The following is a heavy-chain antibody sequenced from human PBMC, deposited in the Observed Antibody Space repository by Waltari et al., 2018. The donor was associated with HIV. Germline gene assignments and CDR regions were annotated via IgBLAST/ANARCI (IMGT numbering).Heavy chain of an antibody. V-gene: IGHV3-66*01. CDR2: IYSGGST. J-gene: IGHJ6*02. D-gene: IGHD2-21*02. CDR3: ASIAYCGGDCYPRGMDV. Sequence: EVQLVESGGGLVQPGGSLRLYCAASGFTVSSNYMSWVRQAPGKGLEWVSVIYSGGSTYYADSVKGRFTISRDKSKNTLYLQMNSLRAEDTAVYYCASIAYCGGDCYPRGMDVWGQGTTVTVSS. CDR1: GFTVSSNY.